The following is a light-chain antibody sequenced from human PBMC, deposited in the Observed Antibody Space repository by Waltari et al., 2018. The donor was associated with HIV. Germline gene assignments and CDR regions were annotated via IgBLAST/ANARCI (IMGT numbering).Light chain of an antibody. J-gene: IGLJ1*01. V-gene: IGLV2-14*03. CDR2: DVS. CDR3: SSYTSSSPYA. Sequence: QSALTQPASVSGSPGQSITLPRTGTSSDVGGYNHVSWYQQHPAKAPKLMIYDVSNRPSGVSNRFSGSKSGNTASLTISGLQAEDEADYYCSSYTSSSPYAFGTGTKVTVL. CDR1: SSDVGGYNH.